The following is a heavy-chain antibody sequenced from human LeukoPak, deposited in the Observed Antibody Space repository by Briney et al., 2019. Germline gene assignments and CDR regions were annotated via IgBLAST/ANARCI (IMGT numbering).Heavy chain of an antibody. CDR3: AKAGQQLVPIDAFDI. D-gene: IGHD6-13*01. CDR1: GFTFSSYW. Sequence: PGGSLRLSCAASGFTFSSYWMSWVRQAPGKGLEWVANIKQDGSEKYYVDSVKGRFTISRDNSKNTLYLQMNSLRAEDTAVYYCAKAGQQLVPIDAFDIWGQGTMVTVSS. V-gene: IGHV3-7*03. CDR2: IKQDGSEK. J-gene: IGHJ3*02.